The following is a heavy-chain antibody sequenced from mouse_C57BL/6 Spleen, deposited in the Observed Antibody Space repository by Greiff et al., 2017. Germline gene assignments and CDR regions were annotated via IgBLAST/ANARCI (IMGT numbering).Heavy chain of an antibody. V-gene: IGHV5-4*01. CDR3: ARDGTGGFMDY. Sequence: EVQLVESGGGLVKPGGSLKLSCAASGFTFSSYAMSWVRQTPEKRLECVATISDGGSYTYYPDNVKGRFTISRDDAKNNLYLQMSHLKSEDTAMYYCARDGTGGFMDYWGQGTSVTVSS. CDR1: GFTFSSYA. CDR2: ISDGGSYT. J-gene: IGHJ4*01.